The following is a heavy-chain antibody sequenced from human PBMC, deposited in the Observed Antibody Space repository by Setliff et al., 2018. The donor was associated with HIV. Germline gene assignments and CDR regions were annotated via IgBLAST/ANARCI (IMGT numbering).Heavy chain of an antibody. CDR2: INPRAGTT. Sequence: GASVKVSCKASGYTFTTYYIHWVRQAPGQGLEWMGLINPRAGTTSYAQKFLGRVTMTRDTSTRTFYMELSSLRSDDTAVYYCARDPYDSSGYHFDFWGQGTLVTVSS. CDR3: ARDPYDSSGYHFDF. CDR1: GYTFTTYY. J-gene: IGHJ4*02. V-gene: IGHV1-46*01. D-gene: IGHD3-22*01.